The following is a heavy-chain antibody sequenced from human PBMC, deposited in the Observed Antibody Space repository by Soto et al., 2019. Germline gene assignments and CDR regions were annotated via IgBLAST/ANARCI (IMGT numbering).Heavy chain of an antibody. D-gene: IGHD3-22*01. CDR1: GYSISSGYY. J-gene: IGHJ4*02. V-gene: IGHV4-38-2*01. CDR3: ASPYCYDSSGYFGY. Sequence: SETLSLTCAVSGYSISSGYYWGWIRQPPGKGLEWIGSIYHSGSTYYNPSLKSRVTISVDTSKNQFSLKLSSVTAADTAVYYCASPYCYDSSGYFGYWDQG. CDR2: IYHSGST.